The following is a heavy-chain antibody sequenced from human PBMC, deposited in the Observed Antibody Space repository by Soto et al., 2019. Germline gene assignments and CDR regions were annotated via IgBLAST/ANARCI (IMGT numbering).Heavy chain of an antibody. CDR3: ARGRGYSSSWYDY. J-gene: IGHJ4*02. V-gene: IGHV4-34*01. CDR2: INHSGST. D-gene: IGHD6-13*01. CDR1: GGSFSGYY. Sequence: SLTCAVYGGSFSGYYWSWIFQPPGKGLEWIGEINHSGSTNYNPSLKSRVTISVDTSKNQFSLKLSSVTAADTAVYYCARGRGYSSSWYDYWGQGTLVTVSS.